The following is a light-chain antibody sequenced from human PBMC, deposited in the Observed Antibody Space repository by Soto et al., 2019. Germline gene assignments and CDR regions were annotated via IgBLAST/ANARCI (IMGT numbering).Light chain of an antibody. Sequence: EIVLTQSTATLSLSPGERATLSCRASQSVSSYLAWYQQKPGQAPRLLIYDASNRATGIPARFSGSGSGTDFTLTISSLEPEDFAVYYCQQRSNWPPKVSFGQGTKVEIK. V-gene: IGKV3-11*01. J-gene: IGKJ1*01. CDR2: DAS. CDR1: QSVSSY. CDR3: QQRSNWPPKVS.